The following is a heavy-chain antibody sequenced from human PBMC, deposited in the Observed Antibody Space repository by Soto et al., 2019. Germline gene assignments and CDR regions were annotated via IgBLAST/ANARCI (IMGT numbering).Heavy chain of an antibody. CDR3: ASCSSTFPPTDYYYYYGMDV. Sequence: ASVKVSCKASGGTFSSYAISWVRQAPGQGLEWMGGIIPIFGTANYAQKFQGRVTITADESTSTAYMELSSLRSEDTAVYYCASCSSTFPPTDYYYYYGMDVWGQGTTVTVSS. J-gene: IGHJ6*02. V-gene: IGHV1-69*13. CDR1: GGTFSSYA. D-gene: IGHD2-2*01. CDR2: IIPIFGTA.